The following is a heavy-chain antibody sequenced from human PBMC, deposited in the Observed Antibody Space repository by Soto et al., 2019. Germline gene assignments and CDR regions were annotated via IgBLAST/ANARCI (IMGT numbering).Heavy chain of an antibody. D-gene: IGHD3-9*01. V-gene: IGHV3-23*01. CDR3: SRDDSDWFFN. J-gene: IGHJ4*02. CDR1: GFTFSSYA. Sequence: PGGSLRLSCAASGFTFSSYAMSWVRQAPGKGLEWVSAISGSGGNTYYADSVKGRFTISRDNSKNTLYLQMNSLESEDTAVYYCSRDDSDWFFNWGRGTLVTVSS. CDR2: ISGSGGNT.